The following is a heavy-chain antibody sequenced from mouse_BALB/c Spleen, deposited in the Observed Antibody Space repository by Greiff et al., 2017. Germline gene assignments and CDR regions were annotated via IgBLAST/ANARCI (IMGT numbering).Heavy chain of an antibody. CDR2: ISSGGGST. CDR1: GFAFSSYD. Sequence: EVQVVESGGGLVKPGGSLKLSCAASGFAFSSYDMSWVRQTPEKRLEWVAYISSGGGSTYYPDTVKGRFTISRDNAKNTLYLQMSSLKSEDTAMYYCARDGYYPYYAMDYWGQGTSVTVSS. D-gene: IGHD2-3*01. CDR3: ARDGYYPYYAMDY. V-gene: IGHV5-12-1*01. J-gene: IGHJ4*01.